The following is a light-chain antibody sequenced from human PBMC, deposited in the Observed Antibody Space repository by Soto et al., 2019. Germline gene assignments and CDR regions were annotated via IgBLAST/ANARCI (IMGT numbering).Light chain of an antibody. V-gene: IGLV2-14*01. CDR2: DVS. CDR3: NSYTSSSTLYV. CDR1: SSDVGAYNY. J-gene: IGLJ1*01. Sequence: QSVLTLPASVSGSPGQSVAISCTGTSSDVGAYNYVSWYQQLPGKAPKLLIYDVSHRPSWVSDRFSGSKSGNTASLTISGLQAEDEGDYYCNSYTSSSTLYVFGTGTKVTVL.